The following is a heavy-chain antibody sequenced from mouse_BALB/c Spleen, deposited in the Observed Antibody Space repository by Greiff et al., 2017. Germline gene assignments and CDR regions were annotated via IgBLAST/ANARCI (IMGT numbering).Heavy chain of an antibody. J-gene: IGHJ2*01. V-gene: IGHV1S34*01. CDR1: GYSFTGYY. CDR2: ISCYNGAT. CDR3: ALSYYYGSSHFDY. Sequence: LVTTGASVKISCKASGYSFTGYYMHWVKQSHGKSLEWIGYISCYNGATSYNQKFKGKATFTVDTSSSTAYMQFNSLTSEDSAVYYCALSYYYGSSHFDYWGQGTTLTVSS. D-gene: IGHD1-1*01.